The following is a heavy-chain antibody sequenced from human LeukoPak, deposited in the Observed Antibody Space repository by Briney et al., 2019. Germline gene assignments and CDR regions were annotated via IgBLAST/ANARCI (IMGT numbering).Heavy chain of an antibody. CDR3: ASSGPAAMVSFDY. D-gene: IGHD2-2*01. Sequence: ASVKVSCKASGGTFSSYAISWVRQAPGQGLEWMGGIIPIFGTANYAQKFQGRVTITTDESTSTAYMELSSLRSEDTAVYYCASSGPAAMVSFDYWGQGTLVTVSS. J-gene: IGHJ4*02. CDR1: GGTFSSYA. CDR2: IIPIFGTA. V-gene: IGHV1-69*05.